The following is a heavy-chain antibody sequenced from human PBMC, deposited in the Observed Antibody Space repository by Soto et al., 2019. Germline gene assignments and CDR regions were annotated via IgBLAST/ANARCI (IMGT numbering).Heavy chain of an antibody. CDR2: ISGSGGST. D-gene: IGHD2-2*01. CDR3: ARGVPAAFDY. Sequence: GGSLRLSCASSGFTFISYAMSWVRQAPGKGLEWVSAISGSGGSTYYADSVKGRFTISRDNSKNTLYLQMNSLRAEDTAVYYCARGVPAAFDYWGQGTLVTVSS. V-gene: IGHV3-23*01. J-gene: IGHJ4*02. CDR1: GFTFISYA.